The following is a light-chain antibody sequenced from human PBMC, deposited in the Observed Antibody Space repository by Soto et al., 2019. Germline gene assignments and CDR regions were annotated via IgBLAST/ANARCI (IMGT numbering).Light chain of an antibody. V-gene: IGKV3-11*01. CDR1: QSVSTY. J-gene: IGKJ5*01. CDR2: DAS. Sequence: DIGLTQSPAQLTLSPGDRATLSCRASQSVSTYLAWYQQKPGQAPRLFIYDASNRATGIPARFSGSGSGTDFTLTISSLEPEDFAVYYCQQRSKWPITFGQGTRLEIK. CDR3: QQRSKWPIT.